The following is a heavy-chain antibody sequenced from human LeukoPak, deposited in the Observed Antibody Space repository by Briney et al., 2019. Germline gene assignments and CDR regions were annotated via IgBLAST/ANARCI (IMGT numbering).Heavy chain of an antibody. V-gene: IGHV4-34*01. D-gene: IGHD2-2*01. CDR3: ARGHQLLRYFDY. CDR2: INHSGST. J-gene: IGHJ4*02. CDR1: GGSFSGYY. Sequence: PSETLSLTCAVYGGSFSGYYWSWIRQPPGKGLEWIGEINHSGSTNYNPSLKSRVTISVDTSKNQFSLKLSSVSAADTAVYYCARGHQLLRYFDYWGQGTLVTVSS.